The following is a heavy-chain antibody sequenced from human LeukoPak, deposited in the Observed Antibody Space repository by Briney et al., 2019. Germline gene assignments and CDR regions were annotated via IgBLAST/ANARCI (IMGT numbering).Heavy chain of an antibody. CDR1: GFSISTYG. V-gene: IGHV3-30*18. D-gene: IGHD6-19*01. CDR2: ISHDGSEK. J-gene: IGHJ5*02. CDR3: AKDLYSSGWYNYFDP. Sequence: PGGSLRPSCAASGFSISTYGMHWVRQAPGKGLEWVAMISHDGSEKYYVDSAKGRFTISRDNSKNTLYLQMNSLRGEDTAMYYCAKDLYSSGWYNYFDPWGQGTLVTVSS.